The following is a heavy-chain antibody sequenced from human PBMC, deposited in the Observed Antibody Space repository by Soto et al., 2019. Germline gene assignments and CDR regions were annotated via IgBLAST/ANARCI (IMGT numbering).Heavy chain of an antibody. J-gene: IGHJ4*02. CDR2: IYYSGST. D-gene: IGHD2-2*01. CDR1: GGSFSGYY. CDR3: VRVVPAAPYYFDY. V-gene: IGHV4-34*01. Sequence: PSETLSRTCAVYGGSFSGYYWSWIRQPPGKGLEWIGEIYYSGSTNYNPSLKSRVTISVDTSKNQFSLKLSSVTAADTAVYYCVRVVPAAPYYFDYWGQGTLVTVSS.